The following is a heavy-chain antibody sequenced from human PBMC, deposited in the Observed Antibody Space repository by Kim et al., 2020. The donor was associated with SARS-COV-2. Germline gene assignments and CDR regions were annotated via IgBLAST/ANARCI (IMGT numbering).Heavy chain of an antibody. CDR1: GFTFSDYD. V-gene: IGHV3-11*01. CDR2: ISCSGSTI. Sequence: GGSLRLSCAASGFTFSDYDMSWIRQAPGKGLEWVSYISCSGSTIYYADSVKGRFTISRDNAKNSLYLQMNSLRAEDTAVYYCARDEQYYYDSSKDWFDPWGQGTLGTVSS. D-gene: IGHD3-22*01. CDR3: ARDEQYYYDSSKDWFDP. J-gene: IGHJ5*02.